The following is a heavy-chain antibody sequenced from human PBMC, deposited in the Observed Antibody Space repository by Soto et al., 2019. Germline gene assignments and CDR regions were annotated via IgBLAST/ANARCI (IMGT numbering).Heavy chain of an antibody. D-gene: IGHD3-10*01. Sequence: PGGSLRLSCSASGFAFYGFAMHWVRQAPGKGLEYVAAISSNGGSIYYVDSVKGRFTISRDNSKSTLYLQMSSLRPEDTAVYYCVKGYGSGTYYVEYFDCWGQGTLVTVSS. J-gene: IGHJ4*02. V-gene: IGHV3-64D*06. CDR3: VKGYGSGTYYVEYFDC. CDR2: ISSNGGSI. CDR1: GFAFYGFA.